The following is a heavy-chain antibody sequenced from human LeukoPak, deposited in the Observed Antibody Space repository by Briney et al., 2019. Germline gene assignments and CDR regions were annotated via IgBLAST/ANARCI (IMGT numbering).Heavy chain of an antibody. CDR2: IKQDGSEK. CDR1: GFTFSSYW. J-gene: IGHJ4*02. Sequence: PGGSLRLSCAASGFTFSSYWMSWVRQAPGKGLEWVANIKQDGSEKYYVDSVKGRFTISRDNAKNSLYLQMNSLRAEDTAVYYCARDSANRYFDWLHGGDYFDYWGQGTLVTVSS. CDR3: ARDSANRYFDWLHGGDYFDY. V-gene: IGHV3-7*01. D-gene: IGHD3-9*01.